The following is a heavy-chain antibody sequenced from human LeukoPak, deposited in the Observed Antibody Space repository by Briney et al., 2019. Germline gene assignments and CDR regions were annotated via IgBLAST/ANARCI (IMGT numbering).Heavy chain of an antibody. D-gene: IGHD2-2*01. CDR3: AKGQDIVVVPAAMALDV. CDR2: INPSGGST. Sequence: GASVKVSCKASGYTFTSYYMHWVRQAPGQGLEWMGIINPSGGSTSYAQKFQGRVTMTRDTSTSTVYMELNSLRAEDTAVYYCAKGQDIVVVPAAMALDVWGKGTTVTVSS. V-gene: IGHV1-46*01. J-gene: IGHJ6*04. CDR1: GYTFTSYY.